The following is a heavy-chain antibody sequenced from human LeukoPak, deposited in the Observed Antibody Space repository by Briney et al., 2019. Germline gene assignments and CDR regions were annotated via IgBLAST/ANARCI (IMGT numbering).Heavy chain of an antibody. CDR2: ISYDGSNK. Sequence: GGSLRLSCAASGFTFSSYGMHWVRQAPGKGLEWVAVISYDGSNKYYADSVKGRFTISRDNSKNTLYLQMNSLRAKDTAVYYCAKEPGSGWYYFDYWGQGTLVTVTS. J-gene: IGHJ4*02. CDR1: GFTFSSYG. CDR3: AKEPGSGWYYFDY. D-gene: IGHD6-19*01. V-gene: IGHV3-30*18.